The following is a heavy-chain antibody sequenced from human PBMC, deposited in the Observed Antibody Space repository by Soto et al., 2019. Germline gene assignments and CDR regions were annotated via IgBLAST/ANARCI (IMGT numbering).Heavy chain of an antibody. V-gene: IGHV3-23*01. D-gene: IGHD3-10*01. CDR3: ARLRYGSGSYYLFDY. CDR2: ISGSGGST. CDR1: GFTFSSYA. Sequence: EVQLLESGGGLVQPGGSLRLSCAASGFTFSSYAMSWVRQAPGKGLEWVSAISGSGGSTYYADSVKGRFTISRDNSKNTLYRQMNSLRAEDTAVYYCARLRYGSGSYYLFDYWGQGTLVTVSS. J-gene: IGHJ4*02.